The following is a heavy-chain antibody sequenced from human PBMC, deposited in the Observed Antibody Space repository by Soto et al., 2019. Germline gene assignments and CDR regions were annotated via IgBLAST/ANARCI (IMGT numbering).Heavy chain of an antibody. CDR3: AGRSSLASVQVYFGEISNYNWFDP. CDR1: GDSINSDKYY. CDR2: IYHSGST. D-gene: IGHD3-10*01. Sequence: SETLSLTCSVSGDSINSDKYYWGWIRQPPGKGLEWIGSIYHSGSTYYNPSLQGRVTISVDTSKNQFSLKLSSVTAADTAVYFCAGRSSLASVQVYFGEISNYNWFDPWGQGTLVTVSS. J-gene: IGHJ5*02. V-gene: IGHV4-39*01.